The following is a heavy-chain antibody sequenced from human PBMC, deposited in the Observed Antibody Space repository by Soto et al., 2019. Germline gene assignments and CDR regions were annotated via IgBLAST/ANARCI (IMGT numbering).Heavy chain of an antibody. CDR1: GYTFTSYG. D-gene: IGHD6-13*01. CDR3: ARDRGIPGTAAAGTAPFDY. J-gene: IGHJ4*02. Sequence: ASVKVSCKASGYTFTSYGISWVRQAPGQGLEWMGWISAYNGNTNYAQKLQGRVTMTTDTSTSTAYMELRSLRSDDTAVYYCARDRGIPGTAAAGTAPFDYWGQGTLVTVSS. CDR2: ISAYNGNT. V-gene: IGHV1-18*01.